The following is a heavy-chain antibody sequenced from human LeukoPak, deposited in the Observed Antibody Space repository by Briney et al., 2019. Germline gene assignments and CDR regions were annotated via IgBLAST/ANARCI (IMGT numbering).Heavy chain of an antibody. Sequence: GGSLRLSCAASGFTFSNYWMNWVRQAPGMGLEWVANIKQDGSEIYYVGSVKGRFTISRDNAKNSLYLQMNSLRAEDTAVYYCAKDQQSDGSTFDYWGQGTLVTVSS. CDR1: GFTFSNYW. V-gene: IGHV3-7*03. D-gene: IGHD5/OR15-5a*01. CDR3: AKDQQSDGSTFDY. CDR2: IKQDGSEI. J-gene: IGHJ4*02.